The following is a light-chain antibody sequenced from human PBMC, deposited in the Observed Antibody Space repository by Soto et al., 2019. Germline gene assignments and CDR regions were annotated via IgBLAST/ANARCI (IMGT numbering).Light chain of an antibody. J-gene: IGKJ2*01. Sequence: DIQMTQSPSTLSASVGDRVTITCRASQSISSWLTWYQQKPGKAPKVLIYKASSLQSGVPSRFSGSVSGTDFTLTISSLQPDDFATYYCLQYHSYPYTFGQGTKLEIK. CDR2: KAS. CDR3: LQYHSYPYT. V-gene: IGKV1-5*03. CDR1: QSISSW.